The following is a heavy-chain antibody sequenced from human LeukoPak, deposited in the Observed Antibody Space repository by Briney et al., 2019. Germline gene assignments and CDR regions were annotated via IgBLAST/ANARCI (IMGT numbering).Heavy chain of an antibody. CDR1: GYTFTSYG. J-gene: IGHJ6*02. CDR3: ARDGGGGYGMDV. D-gene: IGHD4-23*01. CDR2: ISAYNGNT. Sequence: ASVKVSYQASGYTFTSYGISWVRQATGQGLEWMGWISAYNGNTNYAQKLQGRVTMTTNTPTRTAYMELRRLRSDDTAVYYCARDGGGGYGMDVWGQRAAVTVSS. V-gene: IGHV1-18*01.